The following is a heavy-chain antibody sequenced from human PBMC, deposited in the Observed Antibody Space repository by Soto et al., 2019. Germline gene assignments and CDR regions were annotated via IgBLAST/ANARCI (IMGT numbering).Heavy chain of an antibody. D-gene: IGHD4-17*01. V-gene: IGHV1-69*02. CDR2: IIPILGIA. CDR3: ARNDYGDYYFDY. Sequence: ASVKVSFKASGGTFSSYTISWVRQAPGQELEWMGRIIPILGIANYAQKFQGRVTITADKSTSTAYMELSSLRSEDTAVYYCARNDYGDYYFDYWGQGTLVTVSS. J-gene: IGHJ4*02. CDR1: GGTFSSYT.